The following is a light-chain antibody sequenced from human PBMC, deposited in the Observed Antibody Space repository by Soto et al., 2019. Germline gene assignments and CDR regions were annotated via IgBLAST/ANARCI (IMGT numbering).Light chain of an antibody. J-gene: IGLJ3*02. V-gene: IGLV1-40*01. Sequence: QSVLSQAPSGSGAPGQRFTISCTGSSSNIGAGYDVHWYQQLPGTAPKLLIYGNSNRPSGVPDRFSGSKYGNSASLAITGLQAEDQDDYYCQSYDSSLGGRWVFGGGTQLTV. CDR3: QSYDSSLGGRWV. CDR2: GNS. CDR1: SSNIGAGYD.